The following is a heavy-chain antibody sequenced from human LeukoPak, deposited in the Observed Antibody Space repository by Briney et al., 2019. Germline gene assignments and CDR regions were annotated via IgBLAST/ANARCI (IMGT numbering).Heavy chain of an antibody. J-gene: IGHJ4*02. D-gene: IGHD1-14*01. CDR1: ELPVSSYT. CDR3: ARDSKPCDY. Sequence: PGESIRLSCAASELPVSSYTMSRVRQAPGKGLEWVSSISSSSSYIYYADSVEGRFTISRDNAKNSLFLQMNSLRAEDTAVYYCARDSKPCDYWGQGTLVTVSS. CDR2: ISSSSSYI. V-gene: IGHV3-21*01.